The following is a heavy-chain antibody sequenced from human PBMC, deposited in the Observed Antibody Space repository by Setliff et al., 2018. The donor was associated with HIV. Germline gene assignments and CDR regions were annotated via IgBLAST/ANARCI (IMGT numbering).Heavy chain of an antibody. V-gene: IGHV3-23*01. CDR2: ISDSGGGT. J-gene: IGHJ5*02. D-gene: IGHD6-19*01. CDR3: ANDKGSSGWQA. Sequence: GGSLRLSCAASGFAFRTYAMSWVRQAPGKGLEWVSAISDSGGGTYYADSVKGRFTVSRDNSKYTLYLQMNSLRVEDTAVYYCANDKGSSGWQAWGQGTLVAVSS. CDR1: GFAFRTYA.